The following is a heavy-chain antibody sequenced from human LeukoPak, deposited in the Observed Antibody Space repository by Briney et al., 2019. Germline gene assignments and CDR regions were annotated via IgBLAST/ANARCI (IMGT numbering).Heavy chain of an antibody. V-gene: IGHV3-21*01. CDR1: GFTFSSYS. Sequence: AGGSLRLSCAASGFTFSSYSMNWVRQAPGKGLEWVSSISSSSDYIYYADSVKGRFTVSRGNAKNSLYLQMNSLRAEDTAVYYCARDGGYCTNGVCYLDYWGQGTLVTVSS. J-gene: IGHJ4*02. CDR3: ARDGGYCTNGVCYLDY. CDR2: ISSSSDYI. D-gene: IGHD2-8*01.